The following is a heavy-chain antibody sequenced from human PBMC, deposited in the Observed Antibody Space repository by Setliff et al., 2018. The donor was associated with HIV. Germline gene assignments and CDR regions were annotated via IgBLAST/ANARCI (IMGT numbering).Heavy chain of an antibody. CDR1: DGSISSSSYY. CDR3: ARQSGYTRGWDIFGLVAGSFDI. D-gene: IGHD3-3*01. CDR2: IYYVGNT. J-gene: IGHJ3*02. V-gene: IGHV4-39*01. Sequence: SETLSLTCNVSDGSISSSSYYWAWIRQPPGKGLEWIGTIYYVGNTYYRPSLKSRVTVSIDTSKNQFFLSLNSVTAADTAVYYCARQSGYTRGWDIFGLVAGSFDIWGQGTMVTVSS.